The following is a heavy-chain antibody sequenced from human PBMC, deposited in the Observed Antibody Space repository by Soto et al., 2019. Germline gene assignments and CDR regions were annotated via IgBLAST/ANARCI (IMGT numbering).Heavy chain of an antibody. V-gene: IGHV3-23*01. J-gene: IGHJ4*02. CDR2: ISGGGDPT. Sequence: EVQLLESGGGLVQPGGSLRLSCAASGFTFNNYAMTWVRQAPGKGLEWVSAISGGGDPTSYADSVKGRFTVSRDGSQNTLYLQMRSLRAEDTALYYCAKGRVGSGILTPRVDFWGQGTLFTVAS. CDR3: AKGRVGSGILTPRVDF. D-gene: IGHD3-10*01. CDR1: GFTFNNYA.